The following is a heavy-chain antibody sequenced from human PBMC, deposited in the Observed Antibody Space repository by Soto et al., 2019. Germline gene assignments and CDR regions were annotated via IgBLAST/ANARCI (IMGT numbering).Heavy chain of an antibody. D-gene: IGHD3-10*01. CDR1: GFTVSGSY. Sequence: EVQLVESGGGLVQPGGSLRLSCAVSGFTVSGSYMVWVRQAPGEGPEWVSVIYPAGTTYYADSVRGRFTISRDNSQNMVYLQMNSLRAEDTALYYCARERGGSRGPWGDWGQGTLVTVSS. CDR3: ARERGGSRGPWGD. CDR2: IYPAGTT. V-gene: IGHV3-66*01. J-gene: IGHJ4*02.